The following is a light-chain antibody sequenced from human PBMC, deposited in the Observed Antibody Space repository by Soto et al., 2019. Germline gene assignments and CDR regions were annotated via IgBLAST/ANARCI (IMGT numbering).Light chain of an antibody. CDR3: HQYGTSKT. Sequence: EILLTQSPGTLSLSPGERATLSCRASQIIRNNYVAWYQHKAGQPPSLLIYGASNRAFGIPDRFSGSGSGTDFTLTISRLEPDDFAVYFCHQYGTSKTFDQGTKVE. CDR2: GAS. V-gene: IGKV3-20*01. J-gene: IGKJ1*01. CDR1: QIIRNNY.